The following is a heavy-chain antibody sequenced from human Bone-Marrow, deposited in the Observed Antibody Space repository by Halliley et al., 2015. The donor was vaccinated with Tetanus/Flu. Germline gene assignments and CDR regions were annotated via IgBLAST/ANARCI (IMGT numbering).Heavy chain of an antibody. Sequence: VQSGAEVKKPGESLKISCKGSGYTFTSYWIVWARQMPGRGLEWMGIIYPGGSNTRYSPSFQGQVTISADKSIRTAYLHWSSLRAAATAVYFCARRIAVANTGHYFDYWGQGALVTASS. J-gene: IGHJ4*02. CDR1: GYTFTSYW. V-gene: IGHV5-51*03. D-gene: IGHD6-19*01. CDR3: ARRIAVANTGHYFDY. CDR2: IYPGGSNT.